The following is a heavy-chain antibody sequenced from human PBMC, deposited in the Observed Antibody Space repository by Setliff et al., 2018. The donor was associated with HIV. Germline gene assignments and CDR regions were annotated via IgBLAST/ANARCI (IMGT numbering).Heavy chain of an antibody. D-gene: IGHD3-22*01. J-gene: IGHJ3*01. Sequence: GESLKISCGGFGYSFGDYWIGWVRQKPGKGLEWMGIIFPADSDTRVSPSFQGQVSISADRSTYAAFLQWTSLKASDTGMYFCARHRVDTSMLVVKSPGAFDLWGQGTLVTVSS. V-gene: IGHV5-51*01. CDR3: ARHRVDTSMLVVKSPGAFDL. CDR1: GYSFGDYW. CDR2: IFPADSDT.